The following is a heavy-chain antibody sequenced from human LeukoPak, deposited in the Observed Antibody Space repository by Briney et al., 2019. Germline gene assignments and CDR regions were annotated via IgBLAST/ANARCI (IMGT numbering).Heavy chain of an antibody. Sequence: PGGSLRLSCVASGFTFSTYAMTWVRQAPGKGLEWVSAISGNSGSTYYADSLKGRFTISRDNSKNTLYLQMNSLRAEDTAVYYCVSGYCSSTSSRFAYWGQGTLVTVSS. CDR1: GFTFSTYA. J-gene: IGHJ4*02. CDR2: ISGNSGST. V-gene: IGHV3-23*01. D-gene: IGHD2-2*01. CDR3: VSGYCSSTSSRFAY.